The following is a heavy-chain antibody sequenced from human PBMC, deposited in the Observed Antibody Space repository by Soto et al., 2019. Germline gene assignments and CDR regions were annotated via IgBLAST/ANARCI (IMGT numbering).Heavy chain of an antibody. CDR2: IYYTGST. D-gene: IGHD3-22*01. Sequence: SETLSLTCTVSDGSISSDNYYWSWIRQPPGKGLEWIGYIYYTGSTYYNPSLKSRVVISIDSSQNQFSLKLSSVTAADTAVYYCASTSYFDNSGSANWGQGTLVTVSS. CDR1: DGSISSDNYY. CDR3: ASTSYFDNSGSAN. V-gene: IGHV4-30-4*01. J-gene: IGHJ4*02.